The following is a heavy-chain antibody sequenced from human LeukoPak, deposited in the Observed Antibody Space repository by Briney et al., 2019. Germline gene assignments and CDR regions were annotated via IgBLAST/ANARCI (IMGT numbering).Heavy chain of an antibody. D-gene: IGHD3-22*01. V-gene: IGHV1-18*01. CDR2: ISAYNGNT. CDR3: ARDSSSGAWESTCYGMDV. J-gene: IGHJ6*02. CDR1: GYTVTSYG. Sequence: ASVKVSCKASGYTVTSYGIGWVRQAPGQGLEWMGWISAYNGNTNYAQKLQGRVTMPTDTSTSTAYIELRSLRSDDTAVYYCARDSSSGAWESTCYGMDVWGQGTTVTVSS.